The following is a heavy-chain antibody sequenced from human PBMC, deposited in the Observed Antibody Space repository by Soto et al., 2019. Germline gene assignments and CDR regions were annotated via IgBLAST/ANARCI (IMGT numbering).Heavy chain of an antibody. Sequence: ASVKVSCKASGFTFTSSAVQWVRQARGQRLEWIGWIVVGSGNTNYAQKFQERVTITRDMSTSTAYMELSSLRSEDTAVYYCAADRVTMVRGVTVYYYYYGMDVWGQGTTVTVSS. CDR1: GFTFTSSA. J-gene: IGHJ6*02. D-gene: IGHD3-10*01. V-gene: IGHV1-58*01. CDR3: AADRVTMVRGVTVYYYYYGMDV. CDR2: IVVGSGNT.